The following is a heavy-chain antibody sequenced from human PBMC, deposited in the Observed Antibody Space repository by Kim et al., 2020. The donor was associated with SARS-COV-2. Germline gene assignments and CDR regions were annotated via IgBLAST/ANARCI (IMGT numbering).Heavy chain of an antibody. CDR3: AMLSGSHVVFDY. J-gene: IGHJ4*02. D-gene: IGHD1-26*01. V-gene: IGHV3-30-3*01. CDR2: ISYDGSNK. CDR1: GFTFSSYA. Sequence: GGSLRLSCAASGFTFSSYAMHWVRQAPGKGLEWVAVISYDGSNKYYADSVKGRFTISRDNSKNTLYLQMNSLRAEDTAVYYCAMLSGSHVVFDYWGQGTLVTVSS.